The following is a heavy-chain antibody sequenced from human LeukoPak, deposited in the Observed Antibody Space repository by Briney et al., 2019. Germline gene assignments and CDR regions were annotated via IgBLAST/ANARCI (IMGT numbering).Heavy chain of an antibody. CDR2: INPIDGTT. CDR3: ARGSTYSNPPDY. Sequence: ASVKVSCKASGYTFTTYYMHWVRQAPGQGLGWMGVINPIDGTTTFAQNFQGRITMTRDRYTSTGYLELTSLRSEDTAIYYCARGSTYSNPPDYWGQGTLVTVSS. V-gene: IGHV1-46*01. J-gene: IGHJ4*02. D-gene: IGHD4-11*01. CDR1: GYTFTTYY.